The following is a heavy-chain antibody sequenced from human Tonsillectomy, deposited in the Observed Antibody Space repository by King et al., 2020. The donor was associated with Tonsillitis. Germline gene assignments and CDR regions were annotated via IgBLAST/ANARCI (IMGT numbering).Heavy chain of an antibody. J-gene: IGHJ5*02. Sequence: VQLVESGGGLVKPGGSLRLSSAASGFTFSDYYMTWIRQAPGKGLEWVSFISRNGSIIFYADSVKGRFTISRDNAKNSLYLQMNSLRAEDTAVYYCARGASQYCTGGSCYTNWFDPWGQGTLVTVSS. CDR3: ARGASQYCTGGSCYTNWFDP. CDR1: GFTFSDYY. D-gene: IGHD2-15*01. CDR2: ISRNGSII. V-gene: IGHV3-11*01.